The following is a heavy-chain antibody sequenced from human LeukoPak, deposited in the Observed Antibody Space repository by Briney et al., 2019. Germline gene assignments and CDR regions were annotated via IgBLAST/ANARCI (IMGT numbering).Heavy chain of an antibody. CDR1: GGSFSGYY. J-gene: IGHJ5*02. D-gene: IGHD2-15*01. Sequence: SETLSLTCAVYGGSFSGYYWSWIRQPAGKGLEWIGRIYTSGSTNYNPSLKSRVTMSVDTSKNQSSLKLSSVTAADTAVYYCARGGNWFDPWGQGTLVTVSS. CDR2: IYTSGST. CDR3: ARGGNWFDP. V-gene: IGHV4-59*10.